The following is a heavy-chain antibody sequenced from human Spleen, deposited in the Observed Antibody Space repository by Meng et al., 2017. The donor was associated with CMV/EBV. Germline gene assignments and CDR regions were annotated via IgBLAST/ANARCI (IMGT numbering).Heavy chain of an antibody. J-gene: IGHJ6*02. CDR2: ISGSGGST. CDR1: GFTFSSYA. Sequence: SCAASGFTFSSYAMSWVRQAPGKGLEWVSAISGSGGSTYYADSVKGRFTISRDNSKNTLYLQMNSLRAEDTAVYYCARYCSSTSCYRNYYYGMDVWGQGTTVTVSS. D-gene: IGHD2-2*01. V-gene: IGHV3-23*01. CDR3: ARYCSSTSCYRNYYYGMDV.